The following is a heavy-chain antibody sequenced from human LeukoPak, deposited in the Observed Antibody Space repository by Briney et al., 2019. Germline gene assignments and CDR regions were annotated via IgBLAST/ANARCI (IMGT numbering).Heavy chain of an antibody. CDR3: AREAKLLRYFDWLSTPPSGMDV. CDR1: GFTFSSYW. V-gene: IGHV3-74*01. D-gene: IGHD3-9*01. J-gene: IGHJ6*02. Sequence: GGSLRLSCAASGFTFSSYWMHWVRQAPGKGLVWVSRINSHVSSTSYADSVEGRFTISRDNAKNTLYLQMNSLRAEDTAVYYCAREAKLLRYFDWLSTPPSGMDVWGQGTTVTVSS. CDR2: INSHVSST.